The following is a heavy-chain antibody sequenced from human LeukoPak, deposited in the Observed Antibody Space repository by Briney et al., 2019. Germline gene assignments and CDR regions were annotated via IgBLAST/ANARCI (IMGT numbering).Heavy chain of an antibody. CDR2: IIPIFGTA. Sequence: SVKVSCKASGGTFSSYAISWVRQAPGQGLEWMGGIIPIFGTANYAQKFQGRVTITADESTSTAYMELSSLRSEATAVYYCARRAVCGGDCYSRWFDPWGQGTLVTVSS. D-gene: IGHD2-21*02. CDR1: GGTFSSYA. V-gene: IGHV1-69*13. J-gene: IGHJ5*02. CDR3: ARRAVCGGDCYSRWFDP.